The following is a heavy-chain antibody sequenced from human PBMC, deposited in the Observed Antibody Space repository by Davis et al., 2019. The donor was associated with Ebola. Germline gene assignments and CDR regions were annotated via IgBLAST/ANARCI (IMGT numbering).Heavy chain of an antibody. CDR1: GFTFSSYS. V-gene: IGHV3-21*01. CDR2: ISSSSSYI. Sequence: GESLKISCAASGFTFSSYSMNWVRQAPGKGLEWVSSISSSSSYIYYADSVKGRFTISRDNAKNSLYLQMNSLRDEDTAVYYCARVGDRVVVAATGFDYWGQGTLVTVSS. CDR3: ARVGDRVVVAATGFDY. D-gene: IGHD2-15*01. J-gene: IGHJ4*02.